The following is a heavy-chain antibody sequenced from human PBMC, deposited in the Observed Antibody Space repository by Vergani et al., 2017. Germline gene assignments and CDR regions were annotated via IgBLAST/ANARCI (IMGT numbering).Heavy chain of an antibody. D-gene: IGHD3-16*02. CDR2: TSTDGST. V-gene: IGHV4-61*02. CDR1: GGAVNSGSNF. CDR3: ARETVVTSWDGYRFHYMDV. Sequence: QVQLQESGPGLVKPSQTLSLTCSVSGGAVNSGSNFWTWIRPPAGKGLEWIGRTSTDGSTNYNPSLKSLVTVSVDTSKTQISLRLTSVTAEDTAVYYCARETVVTSWDGYRFHYMDVWGKGTTVTVSS. J-gene: IGHJ6*03.